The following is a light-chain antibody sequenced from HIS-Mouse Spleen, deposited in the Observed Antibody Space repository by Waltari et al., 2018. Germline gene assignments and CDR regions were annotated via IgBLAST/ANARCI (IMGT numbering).Light chain of an antibody. Sequence: EIVLTQSPATLSLSAGERATLTCRASHSVSSSYLAWYQQKPGQAPRLLIYGASSRATGIPDRFSGSGSGTDFTLTISRLEPEDFAVYYCQQYGSSPETFGQGTKVEIK. V-gene: IGKV3-20*01. CDR2: GAS. CDR3: QQYGSSPET. CDR1: HSVSSSY. J-gene: IGKJ1*01.